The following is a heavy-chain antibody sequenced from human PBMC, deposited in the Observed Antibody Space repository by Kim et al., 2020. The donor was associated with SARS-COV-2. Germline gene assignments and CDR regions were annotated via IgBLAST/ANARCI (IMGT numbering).Heavy chain of an antibody. D-gene: IGHD3-3*02. Sequence: ASVKVSCKASGYTFTGHNMRWVRQAPGQGLEWMGMINPSGGSVNYAQKFQGRVTMTRDASTSTVYMELSSLRSEDTAVYYCASEWSNFVYWGQGTLVNDS. V-gene: IGHV1-46*01. CDR2: INPSGGSV. CDR3: ASEWSNFVY. J-gene: IGHJ4*02. CDR1: GYTFTGHN.